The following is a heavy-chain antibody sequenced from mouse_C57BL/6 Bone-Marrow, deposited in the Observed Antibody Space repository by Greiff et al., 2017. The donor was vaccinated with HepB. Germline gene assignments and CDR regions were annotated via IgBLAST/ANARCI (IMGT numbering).Heavy chain of an antibody. Sequence: EVQLQESGPVLVKPGPSVKISCKASGFTFTDYYMHWVKQSHGKSLEWIGLVYPYNGGTSYNQKFKGKATLTVDTSSSTAYMELNSLTSEDAAVYYCARGVTYYGSSHWYFDVWGTGTTVTVSS. D-gene: IGHD1-1*01. CDR2: VYPYNGGT. J-gene: IGHJ1*03. CDR3: ARGVTYYGSSHWYFDV. CDR1: GFTFTDYY. V-gene: IGHV1-36*01.